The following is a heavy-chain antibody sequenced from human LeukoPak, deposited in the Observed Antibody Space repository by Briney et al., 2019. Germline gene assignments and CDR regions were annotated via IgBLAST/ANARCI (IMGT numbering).Heavy chain of an antibody. CDR3: ARDRVLDY. D-gene: IGHD1-1*01. CDR1: GFTFSSYA. Sequence: PGGSLRLSCAASGFTFSSYAMSWVRQAPGKGLEWVANIKQDGSEKYYVDSVKGRFTISRDNAKNSLYLQMNSLRAEDTAVYYCARDRVLDYWGQGTLVTVSS. CDR2: IKQDGSEK. V-gene: IGHV3-7*01. J-gene: IGHJ4*02.